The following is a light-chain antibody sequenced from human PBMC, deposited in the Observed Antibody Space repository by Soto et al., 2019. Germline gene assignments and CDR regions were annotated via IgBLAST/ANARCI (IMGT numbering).Light chain of an antibody. V-gene: IGKV1-6*01. CDR2: GAS. CDR1: QGVRND. CDR3: LQGWT. J-gene: IGKJ1*01. Sequence: AIRMTQSPSSLAASIGDRVTITCRASQGVRNDLGWYQQKPGKAPRLLIFGASTLQTGVPSRFSGSGSGTDFTLTISVLQSEDFATYYCLQGWTFGQGTRVEIK.